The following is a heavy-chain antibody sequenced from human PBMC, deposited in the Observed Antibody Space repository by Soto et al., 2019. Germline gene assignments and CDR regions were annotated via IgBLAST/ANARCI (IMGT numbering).Heavy chain of an antibody. CDR1: GGSFSGYY. CDR3: ARGRRPNSSGWYPARRGGFDY. J-gene: IGHJ4*02. V-gene: IGHV4-34*01. D-gene: IGHD6-19*01. Sequence: PSETLSLTCAVYGGSFSGYYWSWIRQPPGKGLEWIGEINHSGSTNYNPSLKSRVTISVDTSKNQFSLKLSSVTAADTAVYYCARGRRPNSSGWYPARRGGFDYWGQGTLVTVSS. CDR2: INHSGST.